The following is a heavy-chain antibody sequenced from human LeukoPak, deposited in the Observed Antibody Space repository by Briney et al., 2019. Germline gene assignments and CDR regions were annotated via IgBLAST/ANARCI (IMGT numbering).Heavy chain of an antibody. V-gene: IGHV4-4*09. CDR3: ASTVSGLDAFDI. D-gene: IGHD1-14*01. CDR1: GGSISSYY. CDR2: IYTSGST. J-gene: IGHJ3*02. Sequence: PSETLSLTCTVSGGSISSYYWSWIRQPPGKGLEWIGYIYTSGSTNYNPSLKSRVTISVDTSKNQFSLKLSSVTAADTAVYYCASTVSGLDAFDIWGQGTVVTVSS.